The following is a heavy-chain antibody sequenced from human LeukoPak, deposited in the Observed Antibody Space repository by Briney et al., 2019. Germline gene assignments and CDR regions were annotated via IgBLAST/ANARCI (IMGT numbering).Heavy chain of an antibody. J-gene: IGHJ4*02. CDR3: ARLEGIAAAGTYDY. Sequence: SETLSLTCTVSGGSISSSSYYWGWIRQPPGKGLEWIGSIYYSGSTHYNPFLKSRVTISVDTSKNQFSLKLSSVTAADTAVYYCARLEGIAAAGTYDYWGQGTLVTVSS. CDR1: GGSISSSSYY. V-gene: IGHV4-39*01. D-gene: IGHD6-13*01. CDR2: IYYSGST.